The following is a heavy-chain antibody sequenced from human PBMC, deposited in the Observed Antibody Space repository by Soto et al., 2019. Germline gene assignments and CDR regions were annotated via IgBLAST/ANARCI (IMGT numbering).Heavy chain of an antibody. CDR2: IIPIFGSA. CDR1: GGTFSNYA. D-gene: IGHD5-12*01. J-gene: IGHJ4*02. V-gene: IGHV1-69*13. CDR3: AREVTVASYSFDF. Sequence: SVKVSCKASGGTFSNYALSWVRQAPGQGLEWMGGIIPIFGSANYAQKFQGRVTITADDSTSTAYMERSSLRPDDTAVYYCAREVTVASYSFDFWGQGTLVTVCS.